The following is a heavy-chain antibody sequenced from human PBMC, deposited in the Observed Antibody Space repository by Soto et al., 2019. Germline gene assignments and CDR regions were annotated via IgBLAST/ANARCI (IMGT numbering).Heavy chain of an antibody. J-gene: IGHJ6*04. V-gene: IGHV3-23*01. CDR1: GFSFSSFA. CDR3: AKTRGAMIYAISVYGMDV. Sequence: EVQLLESGGGFIHPGGSLRLSCAASGFSFSSFAMNWVRQAPGKGLGWVSSISGSADSTFYADSVKGRFTISRDNSKNPLYLQITSLRAEDTAVYYCAKTRGAMIYAISVYGMDVWGKGTTVTVSS. D-gene: IGHD2-8*01. CDR2: ISGSADST.